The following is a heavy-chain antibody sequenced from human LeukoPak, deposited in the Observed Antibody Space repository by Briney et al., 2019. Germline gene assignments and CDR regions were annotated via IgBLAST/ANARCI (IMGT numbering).Heavy chain of an antibody. D-gene: IGHD3-9*01. CDR2: MNPNSGNT. CDR3: ARRYYDILTGYYIGY. Sequence: ASVKVSCKASGYTFTSYDINWVRQATGQGLEWMGWMNPNSGNTGYAQKFQGRVTMTRNTSISTAYMELSSLRSEDTAVYYCARRYYDILTGYYIGYWGQGTLVTVSS. V-gene: IGHV1-8*01. CDR1: GYTFTSYD. J-gene: IGHJ4*02.